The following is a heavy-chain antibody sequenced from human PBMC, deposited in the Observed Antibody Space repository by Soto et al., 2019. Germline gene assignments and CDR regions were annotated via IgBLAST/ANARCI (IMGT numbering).Heavy chain of an antibody. V-gene: IGHV3-48*03. CDR2: ISSSGSDI. D-gene: IGHD1-26*01. J-gene: IGHJ5*02. Sequence: GGSLRLSCAGSGFSFSSYEMNWVRQAPGKGLEWVSYISSSGSDIYYADSVKARFTISRDNAQNFLYLQMNSLRAEDTAVYYCASLSGNYGFDPWGQGTLVTVSS. CDR1: GFSFSSYE. CDR3: ASLSGNYGFDP.